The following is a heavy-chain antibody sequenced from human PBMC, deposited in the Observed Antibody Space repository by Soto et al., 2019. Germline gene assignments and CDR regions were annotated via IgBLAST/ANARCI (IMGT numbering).Heavy chain of an antibody. V-gene: IGHV4-34*01. J-gene: IGHJ4*02. CDR1: GGSFSGYY. D-gene: IGHD5-18*01. Sequence: PSETLSLTCAVYGGSFSGYYWSWIRQPPGKGLEWIGEINHSGSTNYNPSLKSRVTISVDTSKNQFSLKLSSVTAADTAVYYCASRRGYSYGVFDYWGQGTLVTVSS. CDR2: INHSGST. CDR3: ASRRGYSYGVFDY.